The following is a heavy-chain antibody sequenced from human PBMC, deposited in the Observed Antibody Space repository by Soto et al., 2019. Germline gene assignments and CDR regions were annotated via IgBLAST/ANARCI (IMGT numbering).Heavy chain of an antibody. CDR2: IKYSGTT. V-gene: IGHV4-31*03. CDR1: GASVGSGGYY. D-gene: IGHD3-9*01. Sequence: QVLLQESGPGLVKPSQTMSIICNVSGASVGSGGYYWSWIRQVPGKGLEWIGYIKYSGTTQYTPSLKSRLSISLDKSKNQISLNLRSVTGADTAVYFCARDVRYTGYSYWFDLWAQGTLVTVST. J-gene: IGHJ5*02. CDR3: ARDVRYTGYSYWFDL.